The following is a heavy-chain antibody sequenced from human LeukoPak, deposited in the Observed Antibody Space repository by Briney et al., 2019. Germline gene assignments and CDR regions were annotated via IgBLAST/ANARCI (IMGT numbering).Heavy chain of an antibody. V-gene: IGHV3-11*01. CDR1: GFTFSDYY. J-gene: IGHJ4*02. Sequence: PGGSLRLSCAASGFTFSDYYMSWIRQAPGKGPEWVSYISSSGSTIYYADSVKGRFTISRDNAKNSLYLQMNSLRAEDTAVYYCARENYYGSGSYYKTFDYRGQGTLVTVSS. CDR3: ARENYYGSGSYYKTFDY. CDR2: ISSSGSTI. D-gene: IGHD3-10*01.